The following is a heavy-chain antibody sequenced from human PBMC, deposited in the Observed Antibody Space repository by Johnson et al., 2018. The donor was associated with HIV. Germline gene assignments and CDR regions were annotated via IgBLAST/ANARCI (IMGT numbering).Heavy chain of an antibody. V-gene: IGHV3-23*04. CDR3: ARDGGSTRADAGDI. J-gene: IGHJ3*02. Sequence: VQLVESGGGVVQPGRSLRLSCAASGFTFSSYGMHWVRQAPGKGLEWVSAISGSGGGTYYADSVKGRFTISRDNSKNTLYLQMNSLRAEDTAVYYCARDGGSTRADAGDIWVQGSMVTVSS. D-gene: IGHD1-26*01. CDR2: ISGSGGGT. CDR1: GFTFSSYG.